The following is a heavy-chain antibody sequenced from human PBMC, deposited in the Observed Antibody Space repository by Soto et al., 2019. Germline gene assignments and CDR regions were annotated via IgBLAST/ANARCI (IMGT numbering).Heavy chain of an antibody. CDR3: AKGRYDCWSPYYCDS. CDR1: GLNFDDFA. V-gene: IGHV3-9*01. J-gene: IGHJ4*02. CDR2: ITWNSRVL. Sequence: EVQLVESGGRLVQPGRSLRLSCVGTGLNFDDFAMHWVRQAPGKGLEWVSGITWNSRVLAYADSVKGRFTISRDNARNSLSLQMDSRRDADTALYYCAKGRYDCWSPYYCDSWGQGTLVTVSS. D-gene: IGHD3-3*01.